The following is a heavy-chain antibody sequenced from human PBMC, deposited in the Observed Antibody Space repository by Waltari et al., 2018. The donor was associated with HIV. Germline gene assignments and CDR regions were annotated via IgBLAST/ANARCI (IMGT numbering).Heavy chain of an antibody. V-gene: IGHV3-21*01. CDR2: CRSSGKFV. J-gene: IGHJ5*02. D-gene: IGHD2-2*01. Sequence: EVQLVESGGGPVKPGGSLRLSCAAFGFTLSDYSMNWVRQAPGKGLGCGSACRSSGKFVYDANSVKGRFTISRDNAKNSLSLQMNSLRAEDTSVYYCARDSRDTSWSLNWFDPWGQGTLVTVSS. CDR1: GFTLSDYS. CDR3: ARDSRDTSWSLNWFDP.